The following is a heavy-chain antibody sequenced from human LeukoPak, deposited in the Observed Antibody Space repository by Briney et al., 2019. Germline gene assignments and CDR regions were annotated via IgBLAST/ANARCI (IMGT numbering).Heavy chain of an antibody. CDR3: TRRQTNSWSGYYGDFDY. CDR2: IRSKAYGGTT. CDR1: GFTFGDYA. Sequence: GGSLRLSCTASGFTFGDYAMSWFRQAPGKGLEWVGLIRSKAYGGTTEYAASVKGRFTISRDDSKSIAYLQMNSLKTEDTAVYYCTRRQTNSWSGYYGDFDYWGQGTLVTVSS. V-gene: IGHV3-49*03. D-gene: IGHD3-3*01. J-gene: IGHJ4*02.